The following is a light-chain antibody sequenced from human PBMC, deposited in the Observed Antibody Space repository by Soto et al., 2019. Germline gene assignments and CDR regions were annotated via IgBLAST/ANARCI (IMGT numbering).Light chain of an antibody. CDR3: SSYTSSSTVV. V-gene: IGLV2-14*01. CDR1: SSDDGGYDY. CDR2: NVR. Sequence: QSARTQPASVSGSPGQSITISCTGTSSDDGGYDYVSWYQQHPGKAPKLMIYNVRNRPSGVSNRFSGSKAGNTASLTISGLQAEDEAAYYCSSYTSSSTVVFGGGTKVTVL. J-gene: IGLJ2*01.